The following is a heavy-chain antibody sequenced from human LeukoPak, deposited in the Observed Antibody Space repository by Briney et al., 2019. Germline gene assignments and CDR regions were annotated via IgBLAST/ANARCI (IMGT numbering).Heavy chain of an antibody. CDR1: GYTFTSYD. CDR2: MNPNSGNT. J-gene: IGHJ6*03. Sequence: ASVKVSCKASGYTFTSYDINWVRQATGQGLEWMGWMNPNSGNTGYAQKFQGRVTMTRNTSISTAYMELSSLRSEDTAVYYCARVGATIRSTRKAYYYYMDVWGKGTTVTISS. CDR3: ARVGATIRSTRKAYYYYMDV. V-gene: IGHV1-8*01. D-gene: IGHD5-12*01.